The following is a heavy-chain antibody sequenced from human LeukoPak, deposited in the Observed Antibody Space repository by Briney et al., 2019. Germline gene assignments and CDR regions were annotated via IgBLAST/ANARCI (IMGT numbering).Heavy chain of an antibody. CDR2: ISGSGGST. V-gene: IGHV3-23*01. D-gene: IGHD3-3*01. CDR3: AKFDDFWSGYHSPYLDY. Sequence: GGSLRLSCAASGFTFSSYAMSWVRQAPGKGLEWVSAISGSGGSTYYADSVKGRFTISRDNSKNTLCLQMNSLRAEDTAVYYCAKFDDFWSGYHSPYLDYWGQGTLVTVSS. CDR1: GFTFSSYA. J-gene: IGHJ4*02.